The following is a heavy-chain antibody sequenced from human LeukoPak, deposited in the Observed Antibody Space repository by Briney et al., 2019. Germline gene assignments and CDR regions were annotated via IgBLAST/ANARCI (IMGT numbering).Heavy chain of an antibody. CDR1: GGSISSYY. Sequence: SETLSLTCTVSGGSISSYYWSWIRQPPGKGLEWIGYIYNSGSTNYNPSLKSRVTISVDTSKNQFSLKLSSVTAADTAVYYCARDAYDYLGWFDPWGQGTLVTVSS. CDR2: IYNSGST. D-gene: IGHD5-12*01. CDR3: ARDAYDYLGWFDP. V-gene: IGHV4-59*01. J-gene: IGHJ5*02.